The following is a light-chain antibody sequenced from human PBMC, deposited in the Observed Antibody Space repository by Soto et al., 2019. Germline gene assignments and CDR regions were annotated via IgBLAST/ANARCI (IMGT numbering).Light chain of an antibody. CDR1: QSVSSN. J-gene: IGKJ1*01. V-gene: IGKV3-20*01. CDR2: GAS. CDR3: QLYGSSART. Sequence: EIVMTQSPATLSVSPGERATLSCRASQSVSSNLAWYRQKPGQAPRLLIYGASSRATGIPDRFSGSGSGTDFTLNISRLEPEDFAVYYCQLYGSSARTFGQGTKVDIK.